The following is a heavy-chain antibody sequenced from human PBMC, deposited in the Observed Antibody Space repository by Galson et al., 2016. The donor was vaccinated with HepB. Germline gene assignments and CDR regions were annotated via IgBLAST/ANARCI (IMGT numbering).Heavy chain of an antibody. CDR1: GFTFSSYA. D-gene: IGHD6-19*01. V-gene: IGHV3-30-3*01. J-gene: IGHJ4*02. Sequence: SLRLSCAGSGFTFSSYAVHWVRQPPGKGLEWVAAISYDGDNEYYADSLKGRYTISRDNSRNTVYLHMSSLRRDDTAVYYCARGSSAVDATEVELDYWGQGTLVIVSS. CDR2: ISYDGDNE. CDR3: ARGSSAVDATEVELDY.